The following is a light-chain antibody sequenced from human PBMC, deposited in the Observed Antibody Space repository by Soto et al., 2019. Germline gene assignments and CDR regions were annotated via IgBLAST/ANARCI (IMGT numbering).Light chain of an antibody. J-gene: IGKJ1*01. V-gene: IGKV3-15*01. CDR3: QQYNNWPRT. Sequence: EIVLTQSPGTLSLSPGERATLSCRASQSVSSSYLAWYQQKPGQAPRLLIYGASTRATDIPARFSGSGSGTEFTLTISSLQSEDFAVYFCQQYNNWPRTFGQRTKVDIK. CDR1: QSVSSSY. CDR2: GAS.